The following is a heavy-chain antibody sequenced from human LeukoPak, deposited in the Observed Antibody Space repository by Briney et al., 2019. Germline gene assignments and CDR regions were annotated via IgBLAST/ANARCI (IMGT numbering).Heavy chain of an antibody. J-gene: IGHJ4*02. V-gene: IGHV3-7*01. CDR3: AREAAAASWYFDY. Sequence: GGSLRLSCAAPGFTFSSYWMSWVRQAPGKGLEWVANIKQDGSEKYYVDSVKGRFTISRDNAKNSLYLQMNSLRAEDTAVYYCAREAAAASWYFDYWGQGTLVTASS. CDR2: IKQDGSEK. D-gene: IGHD6-13*01. CDR1: GFTFSSYW.